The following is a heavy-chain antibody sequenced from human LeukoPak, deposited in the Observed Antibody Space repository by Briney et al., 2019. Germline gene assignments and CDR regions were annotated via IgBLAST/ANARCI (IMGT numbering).Heavy chain of an antibody. J-gene: IGHJ4*02. CDR3: ARLIVGATKFDY. Sequence: SETLPLTCTVSGGSISSYYWSWIRQPPGKGLEWIGYIYYSGSTNYNPSLKSRVTISVDTPKNQFSLKLSSVTAADTAVYYCARLIVGATKFDYWGQGTLVTVSS. V-gene: IGHV4-59*08. CDR2: IYYSGST. D-gene: IGHD1-26*01. CDR1: GGSISSYY.